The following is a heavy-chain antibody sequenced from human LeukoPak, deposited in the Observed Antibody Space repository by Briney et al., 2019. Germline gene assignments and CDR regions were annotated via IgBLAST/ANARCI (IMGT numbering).Heavy chain of an antibody. CDR2: ISYDGSNK. D-gene: IGHD3-10*01. CDR3: ARDNIGDFFDY. J-gene: IGHJ4*02. CDR1: GFTFSSYA. V-gene: IGHV3-30-3*01. Sequence: GGSLRLSCAASGFTFSSYAMHWVRQAPGKGLEWVAVISYDGSNKYYADSVKGRFTISRDNSKNTLYLQMNSLRAEDTAVYYCARDNIGDFFDYWGQGPLVTVSS.